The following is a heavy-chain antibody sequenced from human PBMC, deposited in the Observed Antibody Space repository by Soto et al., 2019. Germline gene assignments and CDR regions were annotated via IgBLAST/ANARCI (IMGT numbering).Heavy chain of an antibody. V-gene: IGHV3-9*01. J-gene: IGHJ4*02. CDR1: GFSFDDFV. CDR2: VSWNSGAK. D-gene: IGHD2-21*02. CDR3: AKGVATAVPALDY. Sequence: GGSLRLSCVASGFSFDDFVMNWVRQRPGKGLEWVSSVSWNSGAKLYADSVKGRFAISRDSAKKSVYLQMNSLRPDDTAFYYCAKGVATAVPALDYWGQGTLVTVSS.